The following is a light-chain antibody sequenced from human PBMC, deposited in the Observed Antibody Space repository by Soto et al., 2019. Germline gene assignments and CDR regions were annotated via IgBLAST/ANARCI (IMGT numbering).Light chain of an antibody. J-gene: IGKJ2*01. V-gene: IGKV3-20*01. CDR1: QSVSSY. CDR3: QQYGSSPPYT. Sequence: EIVLTQSPATLSLSPGERATLSCRASQSVSSYLAWYQHKPGQAPRLLIYDASIRATGIPARFSGSGSGTDFTLTISRLEPEDFAVYYCQQYGSSPPYTFGQGTKLEIK. CDR2: DAS.